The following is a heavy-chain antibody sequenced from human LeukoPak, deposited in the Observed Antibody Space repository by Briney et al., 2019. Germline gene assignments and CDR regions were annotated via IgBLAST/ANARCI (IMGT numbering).Heavy chain of an antibody. CDR2: ISWNSGSI. V-gene: IGHV3-9*01. Sequence: GGSLRLSCAASGFTFDDYAMHWVRQAPGKGLEWVSGISWNSGSIGYADSVKGRFTISRDNAKNSLYLQMNSLRAEDTALYYCARHAVAGTPDALDIWGQGTMVTVSS. CDR1: GFTFDDYA. J-gene: IGHJ3*02. D-gene: IGHD6-19*01. CDR3: ARHAVAGTPDALDI.